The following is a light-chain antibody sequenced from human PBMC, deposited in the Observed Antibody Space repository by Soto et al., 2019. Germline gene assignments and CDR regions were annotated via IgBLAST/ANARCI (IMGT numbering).Light chain of an antibody. CDR2: EVS. CDR1: SSDVGGYNY. Sequence: QSALTQPASVSGSPGQSITISCTGTSSDVGGYNYVSWHQQHPGKAPKLMIYEVSNRPSGVSNRFSGSKSGNTASLTISGLQAEDEADYYCSSYTISSTLVVFGGGTKLTVL. J-gene: IGLJ2*01. V-gene: IGLV2-14*01. CDR3: SSYTISSTLVV.